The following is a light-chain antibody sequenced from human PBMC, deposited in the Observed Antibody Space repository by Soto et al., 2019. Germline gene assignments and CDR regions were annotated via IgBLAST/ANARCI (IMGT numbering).Light chain of an antibody. CDR2: DGS. V-gene: IGLV2-23*01. J-gene: IGLJ2*01. CDR1: SSDVGIYNL. Sequence: QSALTQPASVSGSPGQSITISCTGTSSDVGIYNLVSWYQQHPGKVPKLMIYDGSKRPSGVSNRFSGSKSGNTASLTISGLQAEDEADYYCPSYARSSTYVIFGGGTKLTVL. CDR3: PSYARSSTYVI.